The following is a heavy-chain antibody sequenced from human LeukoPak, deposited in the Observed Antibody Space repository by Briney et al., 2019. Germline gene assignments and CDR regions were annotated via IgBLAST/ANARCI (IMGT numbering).Heavy chain of an antibody. CDR3: ARGGTQSPTD. J-gene: IGHJ4*02. CDR1: GFTFSSFS. CDR2: TSSSSAYT. Sequence: GGSLRLSCAASGFTFSSFSMIWVRQAPGKGLEWVSSTSSSSAYTFYAESGKGRFTISRDNAKNSLFLQMNSLRAEDTAMYYCARGGTQSPTDWGPGTLVTVSS. V-gene: IGHV3-21*04.